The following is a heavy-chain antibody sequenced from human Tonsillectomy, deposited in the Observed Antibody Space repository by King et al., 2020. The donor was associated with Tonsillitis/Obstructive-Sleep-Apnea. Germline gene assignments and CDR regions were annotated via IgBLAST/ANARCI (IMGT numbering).Heavy chain of an antibody. CDR2: ISNSGSVI. J-gene: IGHJ6*03. Sequence: VQLVESGGGLVQPGGSLRLSCAASGFTFCSFEMNWVRQAPGKGLEWVSYISNSGSVIYYADSVKGRFTISRDNAKNSLYLQVNSLRAEDTALYYCARVYVTSYFMDVWGKGTTVTVSS. CDR3: ARVYVTSYFMDV. V-gene: IGHV3-48*03. D-gene: IGHD3-10*02. CDR1: GFTFCSFE.